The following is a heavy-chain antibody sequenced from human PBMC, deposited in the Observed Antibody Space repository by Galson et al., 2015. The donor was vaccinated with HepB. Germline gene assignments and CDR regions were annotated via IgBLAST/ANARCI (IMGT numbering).Heavy chain of an antibody. CDR1: GFTFSSYG. Sequence: SLRLSCAASGFTFSSYGMHWVRQAPGKGLEWVAVISYDGSNKYYADSVKGRFTISRDNSKNTLYLQMNSLRAEDTAVYYCAKDLHAGSGSYYFDYWGQGTLVTVSS. CDR2: ISYDGSNK. CDR3: AKDLHAGSGSYYFDY. J-gene: IGHJ4*02. D-gene: IGHD1-26*01. V-gene: IGHV3-30*18.